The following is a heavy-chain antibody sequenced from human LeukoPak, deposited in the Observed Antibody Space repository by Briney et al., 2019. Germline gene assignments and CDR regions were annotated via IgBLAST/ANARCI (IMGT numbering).Heavy chain of an antibody. V-gene: IGHV5-51*01. CDR3: ARHAEGYYDFWSGYWAWDY. Sequence: GESLKISCKGSGYSFTSYWIGWVRPMPGKGLEWMGIIYPGDSDTRYSPSFQGQVTISADKSISTAYLQWSSLKASDTAMYYCARHAEGYYDFWSGYWAWDYWGQGTLVTVSS. J-gene: IGHJ4*02. CDR1: GYSFTSYW. CDR2: IYPGDSDT. D-gene: IGHD3-3*01.